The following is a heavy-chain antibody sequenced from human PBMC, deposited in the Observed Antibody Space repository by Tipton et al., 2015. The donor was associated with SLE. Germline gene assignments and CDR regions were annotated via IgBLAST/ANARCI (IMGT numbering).Heavy chain of an antibody. CDR1: GGSFSRYY. J-gene: IGHJ6*03. CDR2: VSHSGDT. Sequence: LRLSCALSGGSFSRYYWTWIRQSPGKGLEWIGEVSHSGDTNYTPSLKSRVSISVDTSKNLFFLKLTSVTAADTAVYFCARGFGYYYNYLDVWGKGTTVTVSS. V-gene: IGHV4-34*01. D-gene: IGHD3-10*01. CDR3: ARGFGYYYNYLDV.